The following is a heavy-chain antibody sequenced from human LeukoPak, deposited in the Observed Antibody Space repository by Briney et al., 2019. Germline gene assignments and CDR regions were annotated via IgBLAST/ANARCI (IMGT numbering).Heavy chain of an antibody. J-gene: IGHJ4*02. Sequence: GGSLRLSCAASGFTFSSYAMHWVRQAPGKGLEWVAVISYDGSNKYYADSVKGRFTISRDISTDTLWLQMDSLRTEDTAVYYCAKGPLRGTAAAIDYWGQGTLVTVSS. V-gene: IGHV3-30-3*01. CDR1: GFTFSSYA. CDR3: AKGPLRGTAAAIDY. CDR2: ISYDGSNK. D-gene: IGHD2-2*01.